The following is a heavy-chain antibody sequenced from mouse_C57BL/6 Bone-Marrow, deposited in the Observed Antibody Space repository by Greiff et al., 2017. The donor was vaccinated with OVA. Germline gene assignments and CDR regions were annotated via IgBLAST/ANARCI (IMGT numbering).Heavy chain of an antibody. CDR3: ARHYGYWYFDV. CDR2: IYPRSGNT. D-gene: IGHD1-1*01. J-gene: IGHJ1*03. V-gene: IGHV1-81*01. Sequence: QVQLQQSGAELARPGASVRLSCKASGYTFTSYGISWVKQRTGQGLEWIGEIYPRSGNTYYNEKFKGKATLTADKSSSTAYMELRSLTSEDSAVYFCARHYGYWYFDVWGTGTTVTVSS. CDR1: GYTFTSYG.